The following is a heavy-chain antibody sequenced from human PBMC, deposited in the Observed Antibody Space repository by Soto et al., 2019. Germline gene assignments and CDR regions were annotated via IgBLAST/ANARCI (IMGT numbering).Heavy chain of an antibody. CDR2: ISRDSRSI. J-gene: IGHJ4*02. CDR1: VFRFDDYG. V-gene: IGHV3-9*01. Sequence: GGSLRLSCEVSVFRFDDYGMHLVRQSPGKGLEWIAGISRDSRSISYGASMKGRFTISRDNAKNSMYLQLNSLRADDTAFYYCVKDALTTVAYYFEYWGQGAMVTVSS. D-gene: IGHD4-17*01. CDR3: VKDALTTVAYYFEY.